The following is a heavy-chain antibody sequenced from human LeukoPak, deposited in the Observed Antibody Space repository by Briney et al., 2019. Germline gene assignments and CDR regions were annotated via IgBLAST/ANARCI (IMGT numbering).Heavy chain of an antibody. CDR3: ARTRNGDFWSGYQTFDY. J-gene: IGHJ4*02. CDR1: GGTFSSYA. D-gene: IGHD3-3*01. Sequence: SVKVSCKASGGTFSSYAISWVRQAPGQGLEWMARIIPIFGTANYAQKFQGRVTITTDESTSTAYMELSSLRSEDTAVYYCARTRNGDFWSGYQTFDYWGQGTLVTVSS. V-gene: IGHV1-69*05. CDR2: IIPIFGTA.